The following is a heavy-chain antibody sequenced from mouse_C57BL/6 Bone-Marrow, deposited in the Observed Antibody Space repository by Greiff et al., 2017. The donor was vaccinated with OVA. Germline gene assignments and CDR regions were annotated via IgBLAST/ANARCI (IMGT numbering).Heavy chain of an antibody. CDR2: IRLKSDNYAT. J-gene: IGHJ2*01. CDR3: TGYNGNYFDY. V-gene: IGHV6-3*01. Sequence: EVKLMESGGGLVQPGGSMKLSCVASGFTFSNYWMNWVRQSPEKGLEWVAQIRLKSDNYATHYAESVKGRFTISRDDSKSSVYLQMNNLRAEDTGIYYCTGYNGNYFDYWGQGTTLTVSS. D-gene: IGHD6-1*01. CDR1: GFTFSNYW.